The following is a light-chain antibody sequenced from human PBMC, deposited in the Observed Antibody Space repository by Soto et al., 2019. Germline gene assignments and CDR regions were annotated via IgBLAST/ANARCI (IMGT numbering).Light chain of an antibody. Sequence: QSVLTQPPSASGTPGQRVTISCSGSSSNIGNSTVNWYQQFPGTAPKLLIYANNRRPSGVPDRFSGSKSGTSASLAISGPQSEDEADYYCAAWDDSLNGYVFGAGTKVTVL. CDR2: ANN. V-gene: IGLV1-44*01. CDR1: SSNIGNST. CDR3: AAWDDSLNGYV. J-gene: IGLJ1*01.